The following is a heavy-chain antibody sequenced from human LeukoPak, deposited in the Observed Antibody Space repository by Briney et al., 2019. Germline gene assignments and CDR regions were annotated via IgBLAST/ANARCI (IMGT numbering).Heavy chain of an antibody. CDR2: IIPILGIA. Sequence: SVKVSCKASGGTFSSYAISWVRQAPGQGLEWMGRIIPILGIANYAQKFQGRVTITADKSTSTAYMELSSLRSEDTAVYYCARDRICGDYIAFDIWGQGTMVTVSS. D-gene: IGHD4-17*01. CDR3: ARDRICGDYIAFDI. V-gene: IGHV1-69*04. J-gene: IGHJ3*02. CDR1: GGTFSSYA.